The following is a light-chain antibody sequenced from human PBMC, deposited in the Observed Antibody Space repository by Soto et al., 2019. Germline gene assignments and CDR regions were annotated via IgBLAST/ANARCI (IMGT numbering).Light chain of an antibody. CDR3: AAWDDSLSGWV. CDR2: TNN. Sequence: LTQPPSASGTPGQRVSISCSGSSTNIGRNSISWYQNLPGTAPKLLIYTNNQRPSGVPARFSGSKSGTSASLAISGLQSEDEADYYCAAWDDSLSGWVFGGGTKLTV. CDR1: STNIGRNS. V-gene: IGLV1-44*01. J-gene: IGLJ3*02.